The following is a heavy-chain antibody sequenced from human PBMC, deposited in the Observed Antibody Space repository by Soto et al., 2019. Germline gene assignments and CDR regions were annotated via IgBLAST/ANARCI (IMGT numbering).Heavy chain of an antibody. D-gene: IGHD3-16*01. CDR3: ARHQGEQSAFDV. Sequence: LKISCEASGYSFTFYWIGWVRQMPGKGLEWMGIIYPDDSDTRYSPSFQGQVTISADKSISTAYLQWSSLKASDTAMYYCARHQGEQSAFDVWGQGTMVTVSS. J-gene: IGHJ3*01. CDR1: GYSFTFYW. V-gene: IGHV5-51*01. CDR2: IYPDDSDT.